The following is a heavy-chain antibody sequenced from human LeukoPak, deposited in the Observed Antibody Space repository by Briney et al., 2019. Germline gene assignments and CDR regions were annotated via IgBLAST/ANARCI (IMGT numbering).Heavy chain of an antibody. D-gene: IGHD4-23*01. Sequence: ASVKVSCKASGYTFTASYMHWVRQAPGQGLEWMGWIIPNSGGTNYAQKFQGRVTMTRDTSISTAYMDLSRLTSDDTAVYYCARTEWELTDFDYWGQGTLVTVSS. CDR1: GYTFTASY. J-gene: IGHJ4*02. CDR2: IIPNSGGT. V-gene: IGHV1-2*02. CDR3: ARTEWELTDFDY.